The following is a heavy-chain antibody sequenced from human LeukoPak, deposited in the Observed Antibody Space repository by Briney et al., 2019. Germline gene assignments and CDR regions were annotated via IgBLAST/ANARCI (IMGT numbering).Heavy chain of an antibody. CDR2: IIPIFGTA. V-gene: IGHV1-69*01. CDR3: ARPDRLTTVTLMVI. CDR1: GGAFSSYA. Sequence: SVKVSCKASGGAFSSYAISWVRQAPGQGLEWMGGIIPIFGTANYAQKFQGRVTITADESTSTAYMELSSLRSEDTAVYYCARPDRLTTVTLMVIWGQGTMVTVSS. D-gene: IGHD4-17*01. J-gene: IGHJ3*02.